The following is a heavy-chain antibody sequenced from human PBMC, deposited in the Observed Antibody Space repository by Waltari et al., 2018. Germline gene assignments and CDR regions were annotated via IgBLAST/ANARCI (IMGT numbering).Heavy chain of an antibody. J-gene: IGHJ4*02. D-gene: IGHD3-16*02. V-gene: IGHV4-38-2*01. CDR2: IYHSGRT. CDR3: ARWGSAYYDYIWGSYRYDYFDY. Sequence: QVQLQESGPGLVKPSETLSLTCAVSGYSISSGYYWGWIRQPPGKGLEGIGSIYHSGRTSYNPALNSRVTISVDTSKNQFALKLSSVTAADTAVYYCARWGSAYYDYIWGSYRYDYFDYWGQGTLVTVSS. CDR1: GYSISSGYY.